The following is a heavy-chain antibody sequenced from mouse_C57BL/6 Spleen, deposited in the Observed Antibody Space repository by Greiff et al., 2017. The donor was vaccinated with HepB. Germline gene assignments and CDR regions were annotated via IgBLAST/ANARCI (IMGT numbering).Heavy chain of an antibody. D-gene: IGHD1-1*01. J-gene: IGHJ2*01. Sequence: QVQLKQSGAELVRPGASVTLSCKASGYTFTDYEMHWVKQTPVHGLEWIGAIDPETGGTAYNQKFKGKAILTADKSSSTAYMELRSLTSEDSAVYYCTRLYYGTYYFDYWGQGTTLTVSS. CDR1: GYTFTDYE. V-gene: IGHV1-15*01. CDR2: IDPETGGT. CDR3: TRLYYGTYYFDY.